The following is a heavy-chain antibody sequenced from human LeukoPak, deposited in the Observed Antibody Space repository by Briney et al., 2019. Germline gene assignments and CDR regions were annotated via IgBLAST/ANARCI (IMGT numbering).Heavy chain of an antibody. CDR3: ASVIFGVVKDYYYYMDV. Sequence: ASVKVSCKASGYTFTSYDINWVRQATGQGLEWIGWMNPNSGNTGYAQKFQGRVTMTRNTSISTAYMELSSLRSEDTAVYYCASVIFGVVKDYYYYMDVWGKGTTVTVSS. V-gene: IGHV1-8*01. D-gene: IGHD3-3*01. CDR1: GYTFTSYD. CDR2: MNPNSGNT. J-gene: IGHJ6*03.